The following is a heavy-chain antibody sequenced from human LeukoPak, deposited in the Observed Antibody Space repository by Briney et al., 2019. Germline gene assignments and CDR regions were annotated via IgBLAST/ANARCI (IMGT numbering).Heavy chain of an antibody. J-gene: IGHJ3*02. D-gene: IGHD5-18*01. CDR1: GGSISSSSYF. Sequence: PSETLSLTCTVSGGSISSSSYFWGWIPQPPGKGREWIRSIYHSGSTYYNPSLKSRVTLSVDTSQHQFSLRLRSVTAADTAVYYCARGGVDTAMVPSDAFDIWGQGTMVTVSS. V-gene: IGHV4-39*07. CDR2: IYHSGST. CDR3: ARGGVDTAMVPSDAFDI.